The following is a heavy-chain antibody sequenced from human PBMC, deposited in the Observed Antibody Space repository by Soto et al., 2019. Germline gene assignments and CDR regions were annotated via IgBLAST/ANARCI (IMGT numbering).Heavy chain of an antibody. J-gene: IGHJ6*03. D-gene: IGHD3-3*01. V-gene: IGHV1-58*01. CDR2: IVVGSGNT. Sequence: SVKVSCKASGFTFTSSAVQWVRQARGQRLEWIGWIVVGSGNTNYAQKFQDRVTITRDTSTSTAYMELSSLRSEDTAVYYCARDPGITNFGVVMDYMDVWGKGTTVTVSS. CDR1: GFTFTSSA. CDR3: ARDPGITNFGVVMDYMDV.